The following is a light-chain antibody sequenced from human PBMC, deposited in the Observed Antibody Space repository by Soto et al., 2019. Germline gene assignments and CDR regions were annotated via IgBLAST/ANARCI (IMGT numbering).Light chain of an antibody. CDR3: QQSHSAPLT. V-gene: IGKV1-39*01. CDR2: SAS. Sequence: DIQMTQSPSSLSASVGDRVTITCRASQSISTFLLWYQQKPGKAPKGLFYSASKLESGVPSRFSGSGSGTDFTLTISNLQPEDFATYYCQQSHSAPLTFGGGTKVEMK. CDR1: QSISTF. J-gene: IGKJ4*01.